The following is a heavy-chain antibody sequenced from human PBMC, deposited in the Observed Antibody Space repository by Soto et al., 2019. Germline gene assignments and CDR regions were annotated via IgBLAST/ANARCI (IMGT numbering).Heavy chain of an antibody. CDR1: GGSVNIGNYY. CDR2: IYYSGST. J-gene: IGHJ5*02. V-gene: IGHV4-61*01. CDR3: ARDPGVGLSARWFDP. D-gene: IGHD2-8*01. Sequence: QVQLQESGPGLVKPSETLTLTCTVSGGSVNIGNYYWSWIRQPPGKGLEWIGHIYYSGSTNYNPSLKSRVIISIDTSKKQFSLKLSSVTAADTAVYFCARDPGVGLSARWFDPWGQGALVTVSS.